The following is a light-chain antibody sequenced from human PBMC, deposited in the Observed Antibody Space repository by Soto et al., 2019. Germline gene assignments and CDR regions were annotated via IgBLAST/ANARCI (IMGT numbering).Light chain of an antibody. Sequence: QSALTQPASVSGSPGQSITISCTGTSSDVGSYNLVSWYQQHPGKAPKLMIYEVSKRPSGVSNRFSGSKSGNTASLTISGLQAEDEADYYCCSYAVRVFGGGTKVTVL. J-gene: IGLJ3*02. CDR2: EVS. CDR3: CSYAVRV. V-gene: IGLV2-23*02. CDR1: SSDVGSYNL.